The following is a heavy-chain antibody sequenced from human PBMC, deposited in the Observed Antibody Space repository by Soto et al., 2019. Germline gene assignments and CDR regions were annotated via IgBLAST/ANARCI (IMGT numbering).Heavy chain of an antibody. Sequence: PSETLSLTCSVSGGSISSYYGSWIRQPPGKGLEWIGYIYYSGSTNYNPSLKSRVTISVDTSKNQFSLKLSSVTAADTAVYYCARRRLHRNGYYYMDVWGKGTTVTVSS. CDR1: GGSISSYY. D-gene: IGHD4-4*01. J-gene: IGHJ6*03. V-gene: IGHV4-59*08. CDR3: ARRRLHRNGYYYMDV. CDR2: IYYSGST.